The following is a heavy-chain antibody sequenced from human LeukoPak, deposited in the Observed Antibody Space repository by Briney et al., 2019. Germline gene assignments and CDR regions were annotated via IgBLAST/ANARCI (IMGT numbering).Heavy chain of an antibody. D-gene: IGHD1-1*01. CDR3: ARGRWDLNDDHNYFDY. J-gene: IGHJ4*02. V-gene: IGHV4-34*01. CDR2: INHSGST. Sequence: NPSETLSLTCAVYGGSFSGYYWSWIRQPPGKGLEWIGEINHSGSTNYNPSLKSRVTMSVDTSKNQFSLKPSSVTAADTAVYYCARGRWDLNDDHNYFDYWGQGTLVTVSS. CDR1: GGSFSGYY.